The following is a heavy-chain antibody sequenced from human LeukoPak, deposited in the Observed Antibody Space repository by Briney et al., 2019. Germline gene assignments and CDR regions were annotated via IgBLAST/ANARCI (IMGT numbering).Heavy chain of an antibody. J-gene: IGHJ4*02. CDR3: AKDRRWYCFDY. D-gene: IGHD3-16*02. CDR2: ISYDGSDK. CDR1: GFTFSSYG. Sequence: GGSLRLSCAASGFTFSSYGMHWVRQAPGKGLGWVALISYDGSDKYYADSVKGRFTISRDNSKNTLYLQMNSLRAEDTAVYYCAKDRRWYCFDYWGQGTLVTVSS. V-gene: IGHV3-30*18.